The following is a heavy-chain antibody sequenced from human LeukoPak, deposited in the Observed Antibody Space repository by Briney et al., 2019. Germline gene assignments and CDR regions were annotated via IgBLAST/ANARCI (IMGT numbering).Heavy chain of an antibody. CDR1: GFTFDDYA. CDR2: ISWNSGSI. CDR3: AKGWSGYDSGVNY. Sequence: PGRSLRLSCAASGFTFDDYAMHWVRQAPGKGLEWVSGISWNSGSIGYADSVKGRFTISRDNAKNSLYLQMNSLRAEDTALYYCAKGWSGYDSGVNYWGQGTLVTVSS. D-gene: IGHD5-12*01. V-gene: IGHV3-9*01. J-gene: IGHJ4*02.